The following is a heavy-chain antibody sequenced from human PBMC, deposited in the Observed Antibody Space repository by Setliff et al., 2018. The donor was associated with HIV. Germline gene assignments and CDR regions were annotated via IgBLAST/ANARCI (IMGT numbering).Heavy chain of an antibody. J-gene: IGHJ4*02. CDR1: GYTFTSYA. CDR2: INAGNGNT. V-gene: IGHV1-3*01. Sequence: GASVKVSCKASGYTFTSYAMHWVRQAPGQRLEWMGWINAGNGNTKYSQKFQGRVTITRDTSASTAYMELSSLRPEDTAVYYCVRDGARGVNDLDYWGQGTLVTVSS. CDR3: VRDGARGVNDLDY. D-gene: IGHD3-10*01.